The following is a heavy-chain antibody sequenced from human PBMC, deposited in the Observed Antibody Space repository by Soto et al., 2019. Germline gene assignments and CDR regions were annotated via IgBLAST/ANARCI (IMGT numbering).Heavy chain of an antibody. J-gene: IGHJ3*02. V-gene: IGHV3-23*01. Sequence: PGGSLRLSCAASGFTFSSYAMSWVRQAPGKGLEWVSAISGSGGSTYYADSVKGRFTISRDNSKNTLYLQMNSLRAEDTAVYYFAKVVGLGYCSGGSCYLGAFDIWGQGTMVTVSS. CDR1: GFTFSSYA. CDR3: AKVVGLGYCSGGSCYLGAFDI. D-gene: IGHD2-15*01. CDR2: ISGSGGST.